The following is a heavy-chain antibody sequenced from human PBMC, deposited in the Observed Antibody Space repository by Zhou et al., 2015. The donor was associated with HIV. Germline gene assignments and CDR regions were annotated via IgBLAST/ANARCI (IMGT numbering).Heavy chain of an antibody. CDR2: IIPFVGTA. CDR1: GGTFNNFG. CDR3: AREGWGSWYFDL. Sequence: LVQSGTEVRKPGSSVKVSCKASGGTFNNFGISWVRQAPGQGLEWMGGIIPFVGTANYAQKFQGRVTITADKSTNTAYMELSSLRFGDSAAYYCAREGWGSWYFDLWGRGTLVSVSS. D-gene: IGHD7-27*01. V-gene: IGHV1-69*06. J-gene: IGHJ2*01.